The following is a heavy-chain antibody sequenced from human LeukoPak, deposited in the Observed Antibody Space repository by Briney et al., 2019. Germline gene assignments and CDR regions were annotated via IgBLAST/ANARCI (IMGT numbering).Heavy chain of an antibody. CDR3: AELGITMIGGV. CDR1: GFTFSSYE. CDR2: ISSSGSTI. D-gene: IGHD3-10*02. J-gene: IGHJ6*04. V-gene: IGHV3-48*03. Sequence: GGSLRLSCAASGFTFSSYEMNWVRQALGKGLEWVSYISSSGSTIYYAASVKGRFTISRDNAKNSLYLQMNSLRAEDTAVYYCAELGITMIGGVWGKGTTVTISS.